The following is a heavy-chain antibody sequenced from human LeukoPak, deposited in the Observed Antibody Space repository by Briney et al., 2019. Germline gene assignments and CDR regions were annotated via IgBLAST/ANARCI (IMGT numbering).Heavy chain of an antibody. J-gene: IGHJ4*02. Sequence: PGGSLRLSCAASGFTFSSYAMSWVRQAPGKGLEWVSAICGSGVSTYYADSVKGRFTISRENTKNPLYLQMSTVRAEDTAIYYCAKDVAGVRGVRGGFDYWGQGTLVTVSS. D-gene: IGHD3-10*01. V-gene: IGHV3-23*01. CDR1: GFTFSSYA. CDR3: AKDVAGVRGVRGGFDY. CDR2: ICGSGVST.